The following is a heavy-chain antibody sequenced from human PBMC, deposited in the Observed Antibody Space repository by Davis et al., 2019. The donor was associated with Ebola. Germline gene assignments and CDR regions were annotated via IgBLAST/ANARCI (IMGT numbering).Heavy chain of an antibody. D-gene: IGHD3-3*01. CDR1: GGSISSGDYY. Sequence: MPSETLSLTCTVSGGSISSGDYYWSWIRQPPGKGLEWIGYIYYSGSTYYNPSLKSRVTISVDTSKNQFSLKLSSVTAADTAVYYCARIGDLVGGSGYYWGQGTLVTVSS. CDR3: ARIGDLVGGSGYY. V-gene: IGHV4-30-4*01. J-gene: IGHJ4*02. CDR2: IYYSGST.